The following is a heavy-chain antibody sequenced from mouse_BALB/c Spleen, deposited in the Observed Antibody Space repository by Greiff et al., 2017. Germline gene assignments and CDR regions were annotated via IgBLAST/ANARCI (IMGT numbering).Heavy chain of an antibody. CDR3: AREGNYGNYFDY. J-gene: IGHJ2*01. D-gene: IGHD2-1*01. Sequence: EVQLVESGGGLVKPGGSLKLSCAASGFTFSSYAMSWVRQTPEKRLEWVASISSGGSTYYPDSVKGRFTISRDNARNILYLQMSSLRSEDTAMYYCAREGNYGNYFDYWGQGTTLTVSS. CDR2: ISSGGST. V-gene: IGHV5-6-5*01. CDR1: GFTFSSYA.